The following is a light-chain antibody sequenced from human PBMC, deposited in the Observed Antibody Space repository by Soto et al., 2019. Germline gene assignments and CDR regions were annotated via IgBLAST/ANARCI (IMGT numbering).Light chain of an antibody. CDR3: SSCPVSKLWV. CDR1: SSDVGNYKC. V-gene: IGLV2-8*01. Sequence: QSALTQSPSASGSPGQSVTISCTGTSSDVGNYKCVSWYPQHPGKAPKLMIYEVSKRPSGVPDRFSGSKSGNSASLTVSGLQVEGEADYYCSSCPVSKLWVFGGGAKLTVL. CDR2: EVS. J-gene: IGLJ3*02.